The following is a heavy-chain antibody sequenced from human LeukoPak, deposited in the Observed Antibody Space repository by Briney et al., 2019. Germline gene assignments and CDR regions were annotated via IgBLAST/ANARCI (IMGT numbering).Heavy chain of an antibody. D-gene: IGHD4-17*01. V-gene: IGHV3-30*02. CDR3: AKVGLWPGDYYMDV. Sequence: PGGSLRLSCAASGFTFSSYGMHWVRQAPGKGLEWVAFIRYDGSNKYYADSVKGRFTISRDNSKNTLYLQMNSLRAEDTAVYYCAKVGLWPGDYYMDVWGRGTTVTISS. CDR2: IRYDGSNK. CDR1: GFTFSSYG. J-gene: IGHJ6*03.